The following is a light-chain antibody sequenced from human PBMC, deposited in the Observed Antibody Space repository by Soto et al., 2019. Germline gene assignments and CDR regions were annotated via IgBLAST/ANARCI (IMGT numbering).Light chain of an antibody. CDR3: QQYHTYPWT. CDR1: QSVAGR. CDR2: KAS. J-gene: IGKJ1*01. Sequence: DIQMTQSPSTLSASLGDRVTITCRASQSVAGRLAWYQLKPGKAPKLLIYKASSLDYGVPSGFSGSGSETEVTLTINSLQPDDFATYFCQQYHTYPWTFGQGTKVDI. V-gene: IGKV1-5*03.